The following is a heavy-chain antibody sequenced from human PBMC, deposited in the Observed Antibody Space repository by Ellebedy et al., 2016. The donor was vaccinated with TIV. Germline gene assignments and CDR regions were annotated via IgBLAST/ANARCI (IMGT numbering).Heavy chain of an antibody. Sequence: MPSETLSLTCTVSAVSISSSTVYWGWIRQPPGKGLEWIGIINYSGSTYYNPSLKSRVTMSVDTSMNHFSLRLTSVTAADTAVYYCARDTATYPDYWGQGTLVTVSS. V-gene: IGHV4-39*07. CDR1: AVSISSSTVY. CDR2: INYSGST. D-gene: IGHD2-21*02. J-gene: IGHJ4*02. CDR3: ARDTATYPDY.